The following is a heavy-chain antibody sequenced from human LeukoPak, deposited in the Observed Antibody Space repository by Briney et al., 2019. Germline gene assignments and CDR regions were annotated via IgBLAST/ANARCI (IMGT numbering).Heavy chain of an antibody. CDR3: ARDPMVRGRNWFDP. D-gene: IGHD3-10*01. CDR2: INAGNGNT. CDR1: GYTFTSYA. V-gene: IGHV1-3*01. J-gene: IGHJ5*02. Sequence: GASVKVSCKASGYTFTSYAMHWVRQAPGQRLEWMGWINAGNGNTKYSQKFQGRVTITRDTSASTAYMELSSLRSEDTAVYYCARDPMVRGRNWFDPWGQGTLVTVSS.